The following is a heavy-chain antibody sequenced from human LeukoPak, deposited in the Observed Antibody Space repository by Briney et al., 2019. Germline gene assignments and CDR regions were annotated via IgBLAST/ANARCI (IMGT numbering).Heavy chain of an antibody. V-gene: IGHV4-4*07. CDR2: IYSSGST. Sequence: SETLSLTCAVSGGSISTYYWSWLRQPAGKGLEWIGRIYSSGSTNYKPSLKSRVTMSVDTSKNQFSLNLSPVTAADTAVYYCARAAMSSYYYDYMDVWGKGTTVTVSS. CDR3: ARAAMSSYYYDYMDV. J-gene: IGHJ6*03. CDR1: GGSISTYY.